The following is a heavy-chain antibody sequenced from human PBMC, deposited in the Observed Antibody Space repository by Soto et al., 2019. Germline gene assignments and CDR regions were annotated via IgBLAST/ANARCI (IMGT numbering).Heavy chain of an antibody. CDR3: ARAMVALDYYGMDV. J-gene: IGHJ6*02. CDR2: IRGDLVTT. Sequence: EMQLLESGGDLVQPGGSLRLSCATSGFTFSDHAMHWVRQAPGEGLEWVSGIRGDLVTTPYADSVKGRFTISRDNSKNTLYLQMNSLRAEDTAVYYCARAMVALDYYGMDVWGQGTTVTVSS. CDR1: GFTFSDHA. V-gene: IGHV3-23*01. D-gene: IGHD1-1*01.